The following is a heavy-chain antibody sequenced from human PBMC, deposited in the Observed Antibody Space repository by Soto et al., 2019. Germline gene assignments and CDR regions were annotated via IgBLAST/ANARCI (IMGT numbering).Heavy chain of an antibody. J-gene: IGHJ3*01. Sequence: EVQLLESGGGLVQPGGSLRLSCAASGFTFSAYALSWVRQAPGKGLEWVSSVSAGGTSTYYADSGKGRFTISRDKAKNSLYLQMNSLRVEDMAVYYCAKSRGYTLGGDAFDVWGRGTMVIVSS. CDR1: GFTFSAYA. CDR3: AKSRGYTLGGDAFDV. D-gene: IGHD6-13*01. CDR2: VSAGGTST. V-gene: IGHV3-23*01.